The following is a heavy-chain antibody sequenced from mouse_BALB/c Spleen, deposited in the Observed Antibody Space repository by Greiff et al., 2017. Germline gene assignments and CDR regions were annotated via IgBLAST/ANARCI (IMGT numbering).Heavy chain of an antibody. CDR2: IYPYNGGT. CDR3: ARGNYGNYDWFAY. CDR1: GYTFTDYN. J-gene: IGHJ3*01. D-gene: IGHD2-1*01. V-gene: IGHV1S29*02. Sequence: EVQLQQSGPELVKPGASVKISCKASGYTFTDYNMHWVKQSHGKSLEWIGYIYPYNGGTGYNQKFKSKATLTVDNSSSTAYMELRSLTSEDSAVYYCARGNYGNYDWFAYWGQGTLVTVSA.